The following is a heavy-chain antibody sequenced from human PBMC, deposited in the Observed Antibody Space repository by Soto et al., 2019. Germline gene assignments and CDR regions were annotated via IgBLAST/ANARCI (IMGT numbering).Heavy chain of an antibody. J-gene: IGHJ4*02. V-gene: IGHV1-3*01. D-gene: IGHD6-13*01. CDR2: INAGNGNT. CDR3: ARVLRAAAGTYISSVDY. Sequence: ASVKVSCKASGYTFTSYAMHWVRQAPGQRLEWMGWINAGNGNTKYSQKFQGRVTITRDTSASTACMELSSLRSEDTAVYYCARVLRAAAGTYISSVDYWGQGTLVTVSS. CDR1: GYTFTSYA.